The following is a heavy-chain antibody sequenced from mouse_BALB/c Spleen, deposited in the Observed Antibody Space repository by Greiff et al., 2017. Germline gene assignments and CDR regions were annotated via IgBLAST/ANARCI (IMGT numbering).Heavy chain of an antibody. CDR3: ATPTAHYYAMDY. D-gene: IGHD1-2*01. CDR1: GFSLTSYG. J-gene: IGHJ4*01. V-gene: IGHV2-2*02. Sequence: VQLVESGPGLVQPSQSLSITCTVSGFSLTSYGVHWVRQSPGKGLEWLGVIWSGGSTDYNAAFISRLSISKDNSKSQVFFKMNSLQANDTAIYYCATPTAHYYAMDYWGQGTSVTVSS. CDR2: IWSGGST.